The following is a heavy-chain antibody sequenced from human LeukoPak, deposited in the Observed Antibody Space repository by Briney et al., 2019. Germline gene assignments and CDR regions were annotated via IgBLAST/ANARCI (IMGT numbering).Heavy chain of an antibody. CDR3: ARDRRATVGRSGESHYFDS. V-gene: IGHV3-33*01. CDR1: GFNFSSYG. CDR2: IWYDGSIR. J-gene: IGHJ4*02. Sequence: GGSLRLSCAASGFNFSSYGMHWVRQAPGKGLEWVAVIWYDGSIRYYADSVKGRFTISRDNSKNTLSLQMNSLRADDTAVYYCARDRRATVGRSGESHYFDSWGQGTLVTVSS. D-gene: IGHD7-27*01.